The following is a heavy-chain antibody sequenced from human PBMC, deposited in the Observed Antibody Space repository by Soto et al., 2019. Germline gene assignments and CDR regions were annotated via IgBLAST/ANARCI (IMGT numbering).Heavy chain of an antibody. V-gene: IGHV3-74*01. CDR2: LENEGGGT. D-gene: IGHD3-3*01. CDR1: GFTFSSYW. CDR3: ATDRGRVANYGVVISASHMGA. J-gene: IGHJ6*03. Sequence: EVQLVESGGALVQPGGSLRLSCAASGFTFSSYWMYWVRQAPGKGLVWVSSLENEGGGTIYVDSVKGRFTISRDNARNTLYIHMETLRGEDTVVYYCATDRGRVANYGVVISASHMGAWGEGTTVTVSS.